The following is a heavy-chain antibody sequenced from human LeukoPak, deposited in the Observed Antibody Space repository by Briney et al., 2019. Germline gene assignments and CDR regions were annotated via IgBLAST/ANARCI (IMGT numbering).Heavy chain of an antibody. CDR1: GYTFTSYY. Sequence: ASVKVSCKAPGYTFTSYYMHWVRQAPGQGLEWMGIINPSAGGTTYAQKFQGRVTMTRDTSTSTVYMELSSLRSEDTAVYYCARETNDWNFDYWGQGTLVTVSS. D-gene: IGHD1-1*01. CDR3: ARETNDWNFDY. J-gene: IGHJ4*02. V-gene: IGHV1-46*01. CDR2: INPSAGGT.